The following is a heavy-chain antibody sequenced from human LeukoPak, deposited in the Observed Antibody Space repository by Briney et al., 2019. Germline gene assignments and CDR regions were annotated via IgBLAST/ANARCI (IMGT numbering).Heavy chain of an antibody. CDR3: VAGYFDWLQGS. Sequence: GGSLRLSCAASGFTFSDYYMSWLRQAPGKGLEWVSYISSSGSTIYYADSVKGRFTISRDNAKNSLYLQMNSLRAEDTAVYYCVAGYFDWLQGSRGQGTLVTVSS. D-gene: IGHD3-9*01. CDR2: ISSSGSTI. J-gene: IGHJ4*02. V-gene: IGHV3-11*01. CDR1: GFTFSDYY.